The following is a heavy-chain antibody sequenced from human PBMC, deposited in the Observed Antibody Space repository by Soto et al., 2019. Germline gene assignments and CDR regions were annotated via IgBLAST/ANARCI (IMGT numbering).Heavy chain of an antibody. CDR2: IKQDGSDK. Sequence: EVQLVESGGGLAQPGGSLRLSCAASGFTFSIYWMSWVRQAPGKGLEWVANIKQDGSDKYYVDSVKGRFTISRDNAKNSLYLQMNGLRAEDTAVYYCARVKSLAGHYWGQGTLVTVSS. J-gene: IGHJ4*02. CDR1: GFTFSIYW. CDR3: ARVKSLAGHY. V-gene: IGHV3-7*05. D-gene: IGHD2-15*01.